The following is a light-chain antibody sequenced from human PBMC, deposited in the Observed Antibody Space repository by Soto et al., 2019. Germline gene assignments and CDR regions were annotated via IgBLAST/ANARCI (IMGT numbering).Light chain of an antibody. CDR3: QQSYNAPYT. J-gene: IGKJ2*01. CDR1: QNIGTS. CDR2: SAS. V-gene: IGKV1-39*01. Sequence: DIQMTQSPSSLSVSVGDRVTITCRASQNIGTSLNWYQMKLGRAPTLLIDSASTLQSGAPSRFSGGGSGTDLTPAINCLQPEDFATDSCQQSYNAPYTFGQGTMLELK.